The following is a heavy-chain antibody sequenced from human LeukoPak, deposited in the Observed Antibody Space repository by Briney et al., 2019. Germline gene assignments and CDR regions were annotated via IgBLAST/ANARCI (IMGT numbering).Heavy chain of an antibody. J-gene: IGHJ4*02. V-gene: IGHV3-7*01. Sequence: GGSLRLSCAASGFTFSSHWMNWVRQAPGKGLEWVANIKEDGSEKYYVDSVKGRFTISRDNAKNSLFLQMNSLRAEDTAIYYCVSAIRGSPIDYWGQGTLVSVPS. CDR1: GFTFSSHW. CDR2: IKEDGSEK. D-gene: IGHD3-10*01. CDR3: VSAIRGSPIDY.